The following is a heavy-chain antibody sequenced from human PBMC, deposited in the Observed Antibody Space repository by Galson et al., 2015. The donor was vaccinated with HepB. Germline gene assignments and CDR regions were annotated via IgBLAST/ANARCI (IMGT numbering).Heavy chain of an antibody. CDR2: IYSSGST. CDR1: GGSISSYY. Sequence: ATMSLCWAAGGGSISSYYWSGLREPAGRRVGWVGRIYSSGSTNYEPSLKSRVTMSVDTSKNQFSLKLSSVTAADTAVDYWARDMGGTVATILGLDYYYYMDVWGKGTTVTVSS. V-gene: IGHV4-4*07. D-gene: IGHD5-12*01. J-gene: IGHJ6*03. CDR3: ARDMGGTVATILGLDYYYYMDV.